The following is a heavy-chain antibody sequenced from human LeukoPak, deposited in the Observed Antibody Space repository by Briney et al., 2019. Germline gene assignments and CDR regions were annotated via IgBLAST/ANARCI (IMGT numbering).Heavy chain of an antibody. CDR2: ISSSSSYI. J-gene: IGHJ4*02. D-gene: IGHD2-15*01. CDR3: ARDSDAAAGYLFDY. CDR1: GFTFSSYS. V-gene: IGHV3-21*01. Sequence: PGGSLRLSCAASGFTFSSYSMNWVRQAPGKGLEWVSSISSSSSYIYYADSVKGRFTISRDNAKNSLYLQMNSLRAEDTAVYYCARDSDAAAGYLFDYWGQGNPGHRLL.